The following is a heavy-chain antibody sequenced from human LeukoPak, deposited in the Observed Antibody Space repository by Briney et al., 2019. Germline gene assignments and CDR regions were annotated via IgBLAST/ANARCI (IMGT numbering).Heavy chain of an antibody. CDR3: ARVLMGPFVLQRSGLGY. V-gene: IGHV1-8*01. CDR2: MNPNSGNT. J-gene: IGHJ4*02. Sequence: ASVNVSCKASGYTFTSYDINWVRQATGQGLEWMGWMNPNSGNTGYAQKFQGRVTMTRNTSISTAYMELSSLRSEDTAVYYCARVLMGPFVLQRSGLGYWGQGTLVTVSS. D-gene: IGHD5-24*01. CDR1: GYTFTSYD.